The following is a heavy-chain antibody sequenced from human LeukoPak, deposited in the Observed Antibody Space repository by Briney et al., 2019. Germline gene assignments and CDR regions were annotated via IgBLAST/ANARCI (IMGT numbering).Heavy chain of an antibody. CDR3: AKDGGLWVSAHWGDS. V-gene: IGHV3-23*01. J-gene: IGHJ4*02. CDR1: GFTFSSYT. CDR2: ITTSDGNT. D-gene: IGHD7-27*01. Sequence: GGSLRLSCAASGFTFSSYTMSWVRQAPGMGLEWVSTITTSDGNTYYADSVKGRFTVSSDNSKNTLYLQMNSLRAEDTAVYYCAKDGGLWVSAHWGDSWGRGTLVTVSS.